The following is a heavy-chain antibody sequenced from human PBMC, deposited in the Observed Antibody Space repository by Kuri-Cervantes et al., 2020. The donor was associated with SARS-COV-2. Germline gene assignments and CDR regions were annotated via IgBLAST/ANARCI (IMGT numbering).Heavy chain of an antibody. V-gene: IGHV4-30-2*01. D-gene: IGHD6-13*01. CDR1: GGSISCGGYY. J-gene: IGHJ4*02. Sequence: SCPVSGGSISCGGYYWSWIRQPPGKGLEWIGYIYHSGSTYYNPSLKSPVTISIDRSKNQFSLELSSVTAADPAVYYCARSFSSWYPDYWGQGTLVTVSS. CDR3: ARSFSSWYPDY. CDR2: IYHSGST.